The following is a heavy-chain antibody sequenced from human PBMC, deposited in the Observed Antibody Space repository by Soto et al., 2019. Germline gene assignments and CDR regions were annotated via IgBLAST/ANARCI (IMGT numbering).Heavy chain of an antibody. D-gene: IGHD5-18*01. J-gene: IGHJ6*02. CDR1: GVTLSSYA. Sequence: GASVKVSCKACGVTLSSYAISWLRQSPGQWLEWMGGIIPIFGTANYAQKFQGRVTITADESTSTAYMELSSLRSEDTAVYYCARVSGYSYTRRRYYYYGMDVWGQGTTVTVSS. CDR3: ARVSGYSYTRRRYYYYGMDV. CDR2: IIPIFGTA. V-gene: IGHV1-69*13.